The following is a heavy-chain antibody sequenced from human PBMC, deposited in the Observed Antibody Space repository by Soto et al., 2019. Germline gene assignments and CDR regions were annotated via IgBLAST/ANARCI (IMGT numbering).Heavy chain of an antibody. CDR1: GGSISSGDYY. D-gene: IGHD3-16*01. V-gene: IGHV4-30-4*01. CDR2: IYHSGTT. J-gene: IGHJ3*02. Sequence: QVQLQESGPGLVKPSQTLSLTCTVSGGSISSGDYYWSWIRQPPGKGLEWIGYIYHSGTTYYNPSLKSRLTKSVDPSKNQFSLKLSSVTAADTAVYHCARGGGTSMTTLDAFDIWGQGTMVTVSS. CDR3: ARGGGTSMTTLDAFDI.